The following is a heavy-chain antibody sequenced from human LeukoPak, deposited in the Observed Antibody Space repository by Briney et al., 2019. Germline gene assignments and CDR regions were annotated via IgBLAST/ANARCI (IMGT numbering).Heavy chain of an antibody. CDR2: IYYSGST. Sequence: PSETLSLTCTVSGDSISNYYWSWIRQPPGKGLEWIGYIYYSGSTNYNPSLKSRVTISVDTSKNQFSLKLSSVTAADTAVYYCARLDSSGFLFDYWGQGTLVTVSS. J-gene: IGHJ4*02. V-gene: IGHV4-59*01. D-gene: IGHD3-22*01. CDR1: GDSISNYY. CDR3: ARLDSSGFLFDY.